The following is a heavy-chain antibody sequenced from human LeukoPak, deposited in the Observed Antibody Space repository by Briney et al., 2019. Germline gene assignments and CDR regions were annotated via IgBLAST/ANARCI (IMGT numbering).Heavy chain of an antibody. CDR1: GFSISSGHY. Sequence: SQTLSLTCTVSGFSISSGHYWGWVRPPPGAGLEWIGSVYQSGTTYYNPSLKSRVTTSVDMSKNQFSLRLRPVTAADTAVYYCARIFIRNGYSSYFDCWGQGTLVTVSS. D-gene: IGHD5-18*01. CDR3: ARIFIRNGYSSYFDC. J-gene: IGHJ4*02. V-gene: IGHV4-38-2*02. CDR2: VYQSGTT.